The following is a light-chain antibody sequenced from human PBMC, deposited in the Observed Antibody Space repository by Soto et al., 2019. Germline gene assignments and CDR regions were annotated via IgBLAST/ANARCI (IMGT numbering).Light chain of an antibody. CDR1: QDVVNY. J-gene: IGKJ2*01. CDR3: QQSRTTAYT. CDR2: AAS. Sequence: DIDMTQAPSSLSASVGDRVTITCRAGQDVVNYLNWYQQKPGKAPRLLIYAASSLQSGVPSRFSGSGSGTTVTLTITDLQPEEVATYYCQQSRTTAYTFAQGTKVEIK. V-gene: IGKV1-39*01.